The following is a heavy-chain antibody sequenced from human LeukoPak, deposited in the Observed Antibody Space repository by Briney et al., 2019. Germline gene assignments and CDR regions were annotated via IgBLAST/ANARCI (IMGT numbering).Heavy chain of an antibody. CDR3: AKDHTRKEFWSGYPWYFDY. J-gene: IGHJ4*02. CDR1: GFTFSSYG. D-gene: IGHD3-3*01. Sequence: GGSLRLSCAASGFTFSSYGMHWVRQAPGKGLEWVAFIRYDGSNKYYADSVKGRFTISRDNSKNTLYLQMNSLRAEDTAVYYCAKDHTRKEFWSGYPWYFDYWGQGTLVTVSS. CDR2: IRYDGSNK. V-gene: IGHV3-30*02.